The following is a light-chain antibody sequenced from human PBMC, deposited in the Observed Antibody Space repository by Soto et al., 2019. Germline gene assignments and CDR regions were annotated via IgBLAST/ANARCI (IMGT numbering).Light chain of an antibody. CDR2: DVN. CDR1: SSDVGGYNF. V-gene: IGLV2-14*03. Sequence: QSALTQPASVSGSTGQSITNSCTGTSSDVGGYNFVSWYQQHPGKVPKLMIFDVNRRPSGVSDRFSGSKSGNTASLTISGLQAEDEGDYYCCSYTSSSTHVFGSGTKLTVL. CDR3: CSYTSSSTHV. J-gene: IGLJ1*01.